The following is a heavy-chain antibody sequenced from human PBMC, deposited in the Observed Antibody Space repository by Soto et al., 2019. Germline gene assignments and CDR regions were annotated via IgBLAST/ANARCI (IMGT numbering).Heavy chain of an antibody. CDR2: IYSGGST. CDR1: GFTVSSNY. V-gene: IGHV3-66*01. Sequence: PGGSLRLSCAASGFTVSSNYMSWVRQAPGKGLEWVSVIYSGGSTYYADSVKGRFTISRDNSKNTLYLQMNSLRAEDTAVYYCARPYHDILTGERGIDDWGQGTLVTVTS. CDR3: ARPYHDILTGERGIDD. J-gene: IGHJ4*02. D-gene: IGHD3-9*01.